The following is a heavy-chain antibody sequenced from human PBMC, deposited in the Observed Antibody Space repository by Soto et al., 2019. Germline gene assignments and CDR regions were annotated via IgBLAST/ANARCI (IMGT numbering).Heavy chain of an antibody. CDR3: AKVGAGYYYYYGMDV. Sequence: QVQLVESGGGVVQPGRSLRLSCAASGFTFSSYGMHWVRQAPGKGLEWVAVISYDGSNKDYADSVKGRFTISRDNSKNTLYLQMNSLRAEYTAVYYCAKVGAGYYYYYGMDVWGQGTTVTVSS. J-gene: IGHJ6*02. CDR2: ISYDGSNK. D-gene: IGHD1-26*01. CDR1: GFTFSSYG. V-gene: IGHV3-30*18.